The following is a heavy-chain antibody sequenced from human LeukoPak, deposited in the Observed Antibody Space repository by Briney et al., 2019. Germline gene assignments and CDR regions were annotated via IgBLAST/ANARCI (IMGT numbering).Heavy chain of an antibody. D-gene: IGHD3-22*01. CDR2: INQDGSEK. J-gene: IGHJ4*02. Sequence: PGGSLRLSCAASGFTFSSYWMSWVRQAPGKGLEWVANINQDGSEKYYVDSVKGRFTISRDNAKNSLYLQMNSLRAEDTAVYYCARTLTMILVLRGGFDYWGQGALVTVSS. V-gene: IGHV3-7*03. CDR1: GFTFSSYW. CDR3: ARTLTMILVLRGGFDY.